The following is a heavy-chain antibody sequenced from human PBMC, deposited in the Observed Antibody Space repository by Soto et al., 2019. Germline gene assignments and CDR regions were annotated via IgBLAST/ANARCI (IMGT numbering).Heavy chain of an antibody. Sequence: ASVKVSCKASGYTFTSYYMHWVRQAPGQGLEWMGIINPSGGSTSYAQKFQGRGTMTRDTSTSTGYMELSSLRSEDTAVYYCARSGPIEVVVINDEYFDYWSQGTLVTVS. D-gene: IGHD3-22*01. CDR1: GYTFTSYY. CDR3: ARSGPIEVVVINDEYFDY. V-gene: IGHV1-46*01. CDR2: INPSGGST. J-gene: IGHJ4*02.